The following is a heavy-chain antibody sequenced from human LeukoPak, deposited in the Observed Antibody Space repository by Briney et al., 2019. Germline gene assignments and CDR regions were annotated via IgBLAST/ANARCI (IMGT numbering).Heavy chain of an antibody. CDR3: ARDRSLADFWSRYPPPAAYYYYMDV. CDR2: SIAIVVTG. Sequence: SLKVSCKAAVGTLTSYAIRCVRGAGGQGPEWRGGSIAIVVTGIYAQKFQRRVTITTDESTNTAYMQLSSLRSEDTPVYYRARDRSLADFWSRYPPPAAYYYYMDVWGKGPTVTVS. J-gene: IGHJ6*03. CDR1: VGTLTSYA. V-gene: IGHV1-69*05. D-gene: IGHD3-3*01.